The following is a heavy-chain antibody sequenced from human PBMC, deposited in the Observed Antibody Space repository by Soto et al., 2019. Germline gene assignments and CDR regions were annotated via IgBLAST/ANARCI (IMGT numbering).Heavy chain of an antibody. V-gene: IGHV3-30*18. CDR3: AKDSALYYDSSGHTPYYYYGMDV. CDR2: ISYDGSNK. J-gene: IGHJ6*02. Sequence: GGSLRLSCAASGFTFSSYGMHWVRQAPGKGLEWVAVISYDGSNKYYADSVKGRFTISRDNSKNTLYLQMNSLRAEDTAVYYCAKDSALYYDSSGHTPYYYYGMDVWGQGTTVTV. CDR1: GFTFSSYG. D-gene: IGHD3-22*01.